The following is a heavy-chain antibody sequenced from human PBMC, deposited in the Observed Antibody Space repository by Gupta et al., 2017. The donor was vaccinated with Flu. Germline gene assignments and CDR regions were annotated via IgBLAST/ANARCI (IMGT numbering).Heavy chain of an antibody. CDR3: TTDDYVWGSYRPDY. J-gene: IGHJ4*02. V-gene: IGHV3-15*01. CDR1: GFTFSNAW. D-gene: IGHD3-16*02. Sequence: EVQLVESGGGLVKPGGSLRLSCAASGFTFSNAWLSWVRQAPGKGLEWVGRIKSKTDGGTTDYAAPVKGRFTISRDDSKNTLYLQMNSLKTEDTAVYYCTTDDYVWGSYRPDYWGQGTLVTVSS. CDR2: IKSKTDGGTT.